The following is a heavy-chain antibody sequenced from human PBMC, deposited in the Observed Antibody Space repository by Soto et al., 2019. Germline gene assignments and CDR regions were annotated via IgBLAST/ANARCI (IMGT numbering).Heavy chain of an antibody. CDR3: ARDLVSGGGPGYFDY. CDR1: GGTFSSYA. CDR2: IIPIFGTA. D-gene: IGHD2-15*01. J-gene: IGHJ4*02. V-gene: IGHV1-69*13. Sequence: GASVKVSCKASGGTFSSYAISWVRQAPGQGLEWMGGIIPIFGTANYAQKFQGRVTITADESTSTAYMELSSLRSEDTAVYYCARDLVSGGGPGYFDYWGQGTLVTVSS.